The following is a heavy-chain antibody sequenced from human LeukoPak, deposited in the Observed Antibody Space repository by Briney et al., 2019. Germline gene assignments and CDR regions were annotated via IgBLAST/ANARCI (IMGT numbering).Heavy chain of an antibody. V-gene: IGHV1-2*02. J-gene: IGHJ4*02. Sequence: ASVKVSCKASGYTVTGHYLHWVRQAPGQGLEWMGWINPNSGVTNYAQKFQGRVTMTRGTSINTAYMELHSLTSDDTAMYYCAKDAYSGFSSSYNMDSWGQGTLATVSS. D-gene: IGHD5-18*01. CDR1: GYTVTGHY. CDR2: INPNSGVT. CDR3: AKDAYSGFSSSYNMDS.